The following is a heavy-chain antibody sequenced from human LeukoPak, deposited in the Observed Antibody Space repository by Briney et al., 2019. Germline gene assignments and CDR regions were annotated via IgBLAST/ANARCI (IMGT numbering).Heavy chain of an antibody. CDR2: ISRSSSPI. V-gene: IGHV3-48*01. Sequence: HPGGSLRLSCAASGFSFSDYSMNWVRQALGKGVEWVSYISRSSSPIYYADSVKGRFTISRDNAKNSLYLQINSLRAEDTAVYYCARSFNYVGWFDPWGQGTLVTVSS. CDR3: ARSFNYVGWFDP. J-gene: IGHJ5*02. CDR1: GFSFSDYS. D-gene: IGHD4-11*01.